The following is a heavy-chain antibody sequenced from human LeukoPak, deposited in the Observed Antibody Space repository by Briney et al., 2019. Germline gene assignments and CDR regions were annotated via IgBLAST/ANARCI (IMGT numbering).Heavy chain of an antibody. J-gene: IGHJ4*02. CDR1: RGSISSSSYY. CDR2: IYYSGST. Sequence: SETLSLTCTVSRGSISSSSYYWGWIRQPPGKGPEWIGSIYYSGSTYYNPSLKSRVTISVDTSKNQFSLKLSSVTAADTAVYYCARRYGSGSSGTFDYWGQGTLVTVSS. V-gene: IGHV4-39*07. D-gene: IGHD3-10*01. CDR3: ARRYGSGSSGTFDY.